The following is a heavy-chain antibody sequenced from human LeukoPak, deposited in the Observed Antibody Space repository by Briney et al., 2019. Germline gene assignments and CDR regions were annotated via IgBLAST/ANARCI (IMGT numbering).Heavy chain of an antibody. CDR3: ATGAPAKRAFDI. CDR1: GYTLTELS. V-gene: IGHV1-24*01. CDR2: FDPEDGET. Sequence: GASVKVSCKASGYTLTELSMHWVRQAPGKGLEWMGGFDPEDGETIYAQKFQGRVTMTEDTSTDTAYMELSSLRSEDTAVYYCATGAPAKRAFDIWGQGTMVTVSS. D-gene: IGHD2-2*01. J-gene: IGHJ3*02.